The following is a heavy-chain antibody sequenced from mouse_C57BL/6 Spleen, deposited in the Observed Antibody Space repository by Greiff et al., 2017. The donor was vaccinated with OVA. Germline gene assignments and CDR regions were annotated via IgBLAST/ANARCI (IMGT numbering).Heavy chain of an antibody. CDR2: INPGSGGT. D-gene: IGHD2-5*01. J-gene: IGHJ3*01. CDR3: ARRGLYSNSFAY. Sequence: QVQLQQSGAELVRPGTSVKVSCKASGYAFTNYLIEWVKQRPGQGLEWIGVINPGSGGTNYNEKFKGKATLTADKSSSTAYMQLSSLTSEDSAVYFCARRGLYSNSFAYWGQGTLVTVSA. V-gene: IGHV1-54*01. CDR1: GYAFTNYL.